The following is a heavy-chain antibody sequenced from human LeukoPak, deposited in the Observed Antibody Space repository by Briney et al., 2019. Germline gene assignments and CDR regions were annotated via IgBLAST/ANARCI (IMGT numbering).Heavy chain of an antibody. Sequence: PGGSLRLSCAASGFTFSSYSMNWVRQAPGKGLEWVSYISSSSSTIYYADSVKGRFTISRDNAKNSLYLQMNSLRAEDTAVYYCASPLVRGYFDYWGQGTLVTVSS. CDR1: GFTFSSYS. D-gene: IGHD2-2*01. J-gene: IGHJ4*02. CDR2: ISSSSSTI. V-gene: IGHV3-48*04. CDR3: ASPLVRGYFDY.